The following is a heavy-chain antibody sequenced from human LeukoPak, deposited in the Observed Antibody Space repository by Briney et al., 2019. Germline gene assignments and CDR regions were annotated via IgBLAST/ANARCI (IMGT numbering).Heavy chain of an antibody. Sequence: ASVKVSCKASGYTFTSYDINWVRQATGQGLEWMGWMNPNSGNTGYAQKFQGRVTITRNTSISTAYMELSSLRSEDTAVYYCARGHPHDYGDYESFDYWGQGTLVTVSS. J-gene: IGHJ4*02. CDR1: GYTFTSYD. V-gene: IGHV1-8*01. CDR3: ARGHPHDYGDYESFDY. CDR2: MNPNSGNT. D-gene: IGHD4-17*01.